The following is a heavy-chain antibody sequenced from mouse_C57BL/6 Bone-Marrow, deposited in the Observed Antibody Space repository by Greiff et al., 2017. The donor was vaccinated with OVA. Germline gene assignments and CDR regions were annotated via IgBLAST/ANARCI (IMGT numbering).Heavy chain of an antibody. Sequence: EVKLEESGAELVRPGASVKLSCTASGFNIKDDYMHWVKQRPEQGLEWIGWIDPENGDTEYASKFQGKATITADTSSNTAYLQLSSLTSEDTAVYYCTYYGYDLRYFDVWGTGTTVTVSS. CDR1: GFNIKDDY. V-gene: IGHV14-4*01. CDR2: IDPENGDT. CDR3: TYYGYDLRYFDV. J-gene: IGHJ1*03. D-gene: IGHD2-2*01.